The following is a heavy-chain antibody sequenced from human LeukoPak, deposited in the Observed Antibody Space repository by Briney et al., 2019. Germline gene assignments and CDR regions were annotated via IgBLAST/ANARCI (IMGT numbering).Heavy chain of an antibody. Sequence: SVKVSCKASGGTFSSYAISWVRQAPGQGLEWMGGIIPIFGTANYAQKFQGRVTIPADESTSTAYMELSSLRSEDTAVYYCARDWYYYDSSGFYYALRYWGQGTLVTVSS. J-gene: IGHJ4*02. V-gene: IGHV1-69*13. CDR2: IIPIFGTA. D-gene: IGHD3-22*01. CDR3: ARDWYYYDSSGFYYALRY. CDR1: GGTFSSYA.